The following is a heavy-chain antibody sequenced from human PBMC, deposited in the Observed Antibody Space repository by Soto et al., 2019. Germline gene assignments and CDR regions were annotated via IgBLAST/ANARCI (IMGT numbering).Heavy chain of an antibody. CDR2: VFYSQST. J-gene: IGHJ4*01. CDR1: GGSVSSLY. Sequence: ETLSVTCTVCGGSVSSLYWSWIRPPPEKALEWIVCVFYSQSTTDNPSLKSRVTISVDTSKNQFSLKLSSVTAAHTAVYYCARKGYYYDYWGHGTLVKISS. V-gene: IGHV4-59*02. D-gene: IGHD2-15*01. CDR3: ARKGYYYDY.